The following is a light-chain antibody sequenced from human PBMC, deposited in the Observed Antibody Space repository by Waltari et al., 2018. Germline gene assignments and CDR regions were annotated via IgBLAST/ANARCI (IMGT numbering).Light chain of an antibody. CDR2: GAS. CDR1: QSVSSN. J-gene: IGKJ2*01. CDR3: QQYNNWPYT. V-gene: IGKV3-15*01. Sequence: EILMTQSPATLSVSPGERATLSCRASQSVSSNLAWYQQKPVQPPRLLIYGASTRATGIPARFSGSGSGTEFTLTISSMQSEDFAVYYCQQYNNWPYTFGQGTKLEIK.